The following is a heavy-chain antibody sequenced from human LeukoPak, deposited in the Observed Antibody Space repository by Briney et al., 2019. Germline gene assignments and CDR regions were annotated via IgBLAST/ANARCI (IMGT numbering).Heavy chain of an antibody. D-gene: IGHD2-15*01. CDR1: GFTFSSYW. V-gene: IGHV3-23*01. CDR3: AKNRRGYCSGGSCFPLFDY. CDR2: ISGSGGST. Sequence: GGSLRLSCAASGFTFSSYWMSWVRQAPGKGLEWVSAISGSGGSTYYADSVKGRFTISRDNSKNTLYLQMNSLRAEDTAVYYCAKNRRGYCSGGSCFPLFDYWGQGTLVTVSS. J-gene: IGHJ4*02.